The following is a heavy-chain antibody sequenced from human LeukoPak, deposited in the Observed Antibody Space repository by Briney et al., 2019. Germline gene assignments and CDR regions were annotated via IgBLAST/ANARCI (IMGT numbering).Heavy chain of an antibody. Sequence: GESLKISCKGSGYSFTNYWIGWVRQMPGKGLEWMGRIDPSDSYTNYSPSFQGHVTISADKSISTAYLQWSSLKASDTAMYYCARDLGDSSSCLDYWGQGTLVTVSS. CDR1: GYSFTNYW. CDR3: ARDLGDSSSCLDY. CDR2: IDPSDSYT. D-gene: IGHD6-13*01. V-gene: IGHV5-10-1*01. J-gene: IGHJ4*02.